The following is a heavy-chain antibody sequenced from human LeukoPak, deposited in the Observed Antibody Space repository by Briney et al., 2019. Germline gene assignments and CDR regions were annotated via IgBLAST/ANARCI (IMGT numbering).Heavy chain of an antibody. CDR3: ARASREWGYYYGYYYYYTDV. CDR1: GYTFTSYY. V-gene: IGHV1-46*01. CDR2: INPSGGST. Sequence: ASVKVSCKASGYTFTSYYMHWVRQAPGQGLEWMGIINPSGGSTSYAQKFQGRVTMTRDMSTSTVYMELSSLRSEDTAVYYCARASREWGYYYGYYYYYTDVWGKGTTVTVSS. J-gene: IGHJ6*03. D-gene: IGHD3-22*01.